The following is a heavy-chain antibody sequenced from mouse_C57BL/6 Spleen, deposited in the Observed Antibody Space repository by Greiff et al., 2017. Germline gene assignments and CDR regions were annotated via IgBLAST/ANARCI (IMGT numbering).Heavy chain of an antibody. D-gene: IGHD4-1*01. J-gene: IGHJ2*01. Sequence: ESGPGLVKPSQSLSLTCSVTGYSITSGYYWNWIRQFPGNKLEWMGYISYDGSNNYNPSLKNRISITRDTSKNQFFLKLNSVTTEDTATYYCARDDHVGEYYFDDWGQGTTLTVSS. V-gene: IGHV3-6*01. CDR1: GYSITSGYY. CDR3: ARDDHVGEYYFDD. CDR2: ISYDGSN.